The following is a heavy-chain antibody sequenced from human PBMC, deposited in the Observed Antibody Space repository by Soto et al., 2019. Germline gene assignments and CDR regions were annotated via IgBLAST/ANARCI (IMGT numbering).Heavy chain of an antibody. V-gene: IGHV1-69*13. CDR3: AMTHVDTAMGPFDY. D-gene: IGHD5-18*01. Sequence: ASGKVSCKASGGTFSSYAISWLRQAPGQGLEWMGGIIPIFGTANYAQKFQGRVTITADESTSTAYMELSSLRSEDTAVYYCAMTHVDTAMGPFDYWGQGTLVTVSS. J-gene: IGHJ4*02. CDR1: GGTFSSYA. CDR2: IIPIFGTA.